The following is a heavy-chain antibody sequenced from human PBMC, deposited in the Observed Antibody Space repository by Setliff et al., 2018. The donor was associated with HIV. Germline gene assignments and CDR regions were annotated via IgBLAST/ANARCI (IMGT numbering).Heavy chain of an antibody. CDR1: GYTLTEVS. CDR3: ATRLLLWSGEIPSA. J-gene: IGHJ5*02. Sequence: ASVKVSCKISGYTLTEVSMHWVRQAPGKGLEWMGGFEPERGEKIFAQKFQGRVTLTEDTSIDTAYMELHSLTSEDTSVYYCATRLLLWSGEIPSAWGQGTLVTVSS. D-gene: IGHD3-10*01. V-gene: IGHV1-24*01. CDR2: FEPERGEK.